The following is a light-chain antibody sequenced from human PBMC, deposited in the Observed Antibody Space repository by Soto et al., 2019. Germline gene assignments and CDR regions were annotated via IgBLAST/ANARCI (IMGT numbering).Light chain of an antibody. J-gene: IGKJ2*01. CDR3: QQSYSSPPEYT. V-gene: IGKV1-39*01. CDR1: QTIITY. Sequence: DIQMTQSPSSLSASIGDRVTITCRASQTIITYLNWYQQKPGNAPKLLIHGASNLESGVPSWFSGSGSGTDLTLTISSLHPEDFATYYCQQSYSSPPEYTFGQGTKLEIK. CDR2: GAS.